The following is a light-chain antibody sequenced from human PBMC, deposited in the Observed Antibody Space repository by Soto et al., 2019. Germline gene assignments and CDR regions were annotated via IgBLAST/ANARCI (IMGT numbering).Light chain of an antibody. Sequence: EIVLTQSPGTLSLSPGERATLSCRASQSVSSSYLAWYQQKPGQAPRLLFYGASSRATGIPARFSGSGSGTEFTLTISSLQSEDFAVYYCQQYNNWWTFGQGTKVEIK. CDR3: QQYNNWWT. V-gene: IGKV3-15*01. J-gene: IGKJ1*01. CDR1: QSVSSSY. CDR2: GAS.